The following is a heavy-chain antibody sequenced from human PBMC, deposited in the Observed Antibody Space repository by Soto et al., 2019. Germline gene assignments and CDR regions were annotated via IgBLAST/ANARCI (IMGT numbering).Heavy chain of an antibody. D-gene: IGHD3-16*01. J-gene: IGHJ4*02. CDR3: ARGGQEHLTNYVIDY. Sequence: EVQLVESGGGLVQPGGSLRVSCVVSGFTLSDYYMDWVRQAPGKGLEWICRTRSKPKGYSTEYAASVKGRFTISRDDSRSSLFLQMNSLETDDTAVYYCARGGQEHLTNYVIDYWGQGTLVTVSS. CDR2: TRSKPKGYST. CDR1: GFTLSDYY. V-gene: IGHV3-72*01.